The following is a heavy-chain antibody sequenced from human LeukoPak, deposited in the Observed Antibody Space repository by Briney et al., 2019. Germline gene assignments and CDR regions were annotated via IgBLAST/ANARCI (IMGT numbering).Heavy chain of an antibody. CDR1: GFTFSSYA. J-gene: IGHJ4*02. CDR3: AREAIAPLAYSLDY. D-gene: IGHD2-21*01. Sequence: PGGSLRLSCAASGFTFSSYAMHWVRQAPGKGLEYVSAIDSNGDNTYYANSVKGRFIISRDNSKNTLYLQMGSLRPEDMGVYYCAREAIAPLAYSLDYWGQGTLVTVSS. V-gene: IGHV3-64*01. CDR2: IDSNGDNT.